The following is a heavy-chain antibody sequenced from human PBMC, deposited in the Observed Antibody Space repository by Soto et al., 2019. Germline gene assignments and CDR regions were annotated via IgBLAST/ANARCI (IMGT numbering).Heavy chain of an antibody. D-gene: IGHD6-13*01. CDR1: GGSIGSSNYY. V-gene: IGHV4-39*01. J-gene: IGHJ5*02. Sequence: LTCAVSGGSIGSSNYYWGWIRQPPGKGLEWIGYVFSSGYSETTHYNPSLKSRVAISVDTSKNQFSLKLNSVTAADTAVYYCARRNGLASDFDPWGQGTLVTVSS. CDR3: ARRNGLASDFDP. CDR2: VFSSGYSETT.